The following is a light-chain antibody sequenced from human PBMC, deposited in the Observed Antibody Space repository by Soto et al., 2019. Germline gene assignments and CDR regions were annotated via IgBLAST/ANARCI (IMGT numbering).Light chain of an antibody. CDR2: AAT. CDR3: LQDYNYPWT. Sequence: GDRVTITCRASTGIRTDLSWYQQKPGKVPKVLIYAATSLHSGVPSRFSGSGSGTDFTLTISSLQPEDFATYYCLQDYNYPWTFGQGTKV. J-gene: IGKJ1*01. V-gene: IGKV1-6*01. CDR1: TGIRTD.